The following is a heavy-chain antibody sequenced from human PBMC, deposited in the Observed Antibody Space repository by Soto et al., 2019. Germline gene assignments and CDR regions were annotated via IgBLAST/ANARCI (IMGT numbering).Heavy chain of an antibody. D-gene: IGHD3-10*02. CDR3: ASVRGGYYYAMDV. V-gene: IGHV4-4*02. Sequence: QVQLQESGPGLVKPSGTLSLTCAVSGGSISSSNWWSWVRQPPGKGLEWIGENYHSGSTNYNPSLKSRVTISVDKSKNQFSLKLGSVTAADTAVYYCASVRGGYYYAMDVWGQGTTVTVSS. CDR1: GGSISSSNW. J-gene: IGHJ6*02. CDR2: NYHSGST.